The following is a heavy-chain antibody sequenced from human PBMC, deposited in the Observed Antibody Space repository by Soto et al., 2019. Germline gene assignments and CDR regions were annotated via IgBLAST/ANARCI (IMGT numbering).Heavy chain of an antibody. D-gene: IGHD3-16*02. J-gene: IGHJ4*02. V-gene: IGHV4-34*01. Sequence: SETLSLTCAVYGGSFSGYYWSWIRQPPGKGLEWIGEINHSGSTNYNPSLKSRVTISVDTSKNQFSLKLSSVTAADTAVYYCARSGYYDYVWGSYRYGDFDYWGQGTLVTVS. CDR2: INHSGST. CDR3: ARSGYYDYVWGSYRYGDFDY. CDR1: GGSFSGYY.